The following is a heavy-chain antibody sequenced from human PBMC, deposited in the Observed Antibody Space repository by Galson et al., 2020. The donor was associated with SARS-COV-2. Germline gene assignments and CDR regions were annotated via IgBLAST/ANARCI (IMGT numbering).Heavy chain of an antibody. V-gene: IGHV7-4-1*02. CDR1: GYTFTSYA. Sequence: ASVKVSCKASGYTFTSYAMNWVRQAPGQGLEWMGWINTNTGNPTYAQGFTGRFVFSLDTSVSTAYLQISSLKAEDTAVYYCARSRVDIVATIFYLVPNSDAFDSWGQGTMVTVAS. J-gene: IGHJ3*02. CDR2: INTNTGNP. CDR3: ARSRVDIVATIFYLVPNSDAFDS. D-gene: IGHD5-12*01.